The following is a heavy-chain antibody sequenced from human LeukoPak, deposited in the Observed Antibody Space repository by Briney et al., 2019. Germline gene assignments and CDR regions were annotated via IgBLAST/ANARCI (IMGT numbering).Heavy chain of an antibody. V-gene: IGHV4-39*01. CDR3: ARRVRFSYFDY. Sequence: PSETLSLTCTVSGGSISSSSYYWGWIRQPPGKGLEWIGSIYYSGSTYYNPSLKSRVTISVDTSKNQFSLKLSSVTAADTAVYYCARRVRFSYFDYWGQGTLVTVSS. CDR2: IYYSGST. J-gene: IGHJ4*02. CDR1: GGSISSSSYY.